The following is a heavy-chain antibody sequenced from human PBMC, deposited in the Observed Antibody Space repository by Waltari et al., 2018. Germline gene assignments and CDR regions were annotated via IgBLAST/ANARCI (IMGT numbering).Heavy chain of an antibody. CDR3: TTGGVGAAAYYYYYGMDV. V-gene: IGHV3-21*03. CDR2: ISSSSSYI. CDR1: GFTFSSYS. D-gene: IGHD1-26*01. J-gene: IGHJ6*02. Sequence: EVQLVESGGGLVKPGGSLRLSCAASGFTFSSYSMNWVHQAPGKGLEWVSSISSSSSYIYYADSVKGRFTISRDNAKNSLYLQMNSLKTEDTAVYYCTTGGVGAAAYYYYYGMDVWGQGTTVTVSS.